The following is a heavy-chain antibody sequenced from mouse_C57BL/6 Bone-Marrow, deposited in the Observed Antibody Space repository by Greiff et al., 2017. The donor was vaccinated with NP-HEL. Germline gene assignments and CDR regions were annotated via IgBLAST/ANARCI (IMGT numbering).Heavy chain of an antibody. J-gene: IGHJ1*03. CDR1: GYTFTDYY. CDR2: INPNNGGT. Sequence: VQLQQSGPELVKPGASVKISCKASGYTFTDYYMNWVKQSHGKSLEWIGDINPNNGGTSYNQKFKGKATLTVDKSSSTAYMELRSLTSSVSAVSYCAIEDYCSSFYCYFDVWGTGTTVTVSS. D-gene: IGHD1-1*01. CDR3: AIEDYCSSFYCYFDV. V-gene: IGHV1-26*01.